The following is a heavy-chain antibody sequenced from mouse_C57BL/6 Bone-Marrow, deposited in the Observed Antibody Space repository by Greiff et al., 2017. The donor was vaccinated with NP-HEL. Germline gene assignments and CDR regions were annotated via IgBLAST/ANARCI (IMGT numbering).Heavy chain of an antibody. CDR3: ARSGGYYYVGAWFAY. CDR1: GYTFTSYW. J-gene: IGHJ3*01. V-gene: IGHV1-72*01. CDR2: IDPNSGGT. D-gene: IGHD2-3*01. Sequence: QVQLKQPGAELVKPGASVKLSCKASGYTFTSYWMHWVKQRPGRGLEWIGRIDPNSGGTKYNEKFKSKATLTVDKPSSTAYMQLSSLTSEDSAVYYCARSGGYYYVGAWFAYWGQGTLVTVSA.